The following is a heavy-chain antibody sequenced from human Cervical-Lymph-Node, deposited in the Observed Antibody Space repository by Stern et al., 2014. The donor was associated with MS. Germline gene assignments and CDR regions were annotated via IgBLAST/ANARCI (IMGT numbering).Heavy chain of an antibody. D-gene: IGHD6-6*01. Sequence: QVQLQQSGSELKKPGASVKVSCKASGYNLTTYAINWVRQAPGQGLEWMGWINTKTGNPTFAQGFTGRFVFYLDTSINTAYLQISSLKAEDSAVYYCATWGAGSSPPLFYWGQGTLVTVSS. CDR2: INTKTGNP. CDR1: GYNLTTYA. CDR3: ATWGAGSSPPLFY. V-gene: IGHV7-4-1*02. J-gene: IGHJ4*02.